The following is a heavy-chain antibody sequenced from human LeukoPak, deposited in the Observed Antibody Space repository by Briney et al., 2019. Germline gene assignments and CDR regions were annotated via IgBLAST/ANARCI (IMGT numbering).Heavy chain of an antibody. J-gene: IGHJ3*02. Sequence: KPSETLSLTCTDSGGSISSYYWSWIRQPPGKGLEWIGYIYYSGSTNYNPSLKSRVTISVDTSKNKFSLMLSSVTAADTAVYYCARYTVTTGGDAFDIWGQGTMVTV. V-gene: IGHV4-59*08. CDR3: ARYTVTTGGDAFDI. CDR2: IYYSGST. D-gene: IGHD4-17*01. CDR1: GGSISSYY.